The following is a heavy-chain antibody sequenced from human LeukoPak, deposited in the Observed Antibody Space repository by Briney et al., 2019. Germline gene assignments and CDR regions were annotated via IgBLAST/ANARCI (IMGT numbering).Heavy chain of an antibody. CDR3: VRPRGIAAAGIFGAFDY. CDR1: GFTFSSYA. D-gene: IGHD6-13*01. CDR2: ISFDGRNR. V-gene: IGHV3-30*04. J-gene: IGHJ4*02. Sequence: PGRSLRLSCAASGFTFSSYAMHWVRQAPGKGLEWVALISFDGRNRYYADSVKGRFTISRDNSKNTLCVQMNSLRAEDTAVYYCVRPRGIAAAGIFGAFDYWGQGILVTVSS.